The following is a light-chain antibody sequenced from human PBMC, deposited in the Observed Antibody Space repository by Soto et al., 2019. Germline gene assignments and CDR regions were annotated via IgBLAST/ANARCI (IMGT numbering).Light chain of an antibody. CDR3: QTWGTGRV. Sequence: QSVLTQSPSASASLGASVKLTCTLSSGHSSYAIAWHQQQPEKGPRYLMKLNSDGSHTKGDGIPDRFSGSSSGAERYLTISSLQSEDEADYYCQTWGTGRVFGGGTKLT. V-gene: IGLV4-69*01. J-gene: IGLJ2*01. CDR1: SGHSSYA. CDR2: LNSDGSH.